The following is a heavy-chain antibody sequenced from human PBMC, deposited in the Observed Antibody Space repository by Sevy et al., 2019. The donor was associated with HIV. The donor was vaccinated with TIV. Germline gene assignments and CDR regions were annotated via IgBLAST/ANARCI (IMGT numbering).Heavy chain of an antibody. CDR3: AKEPGSIDY. CDR1: GFTFSSYA. V-gene: IGHV3-23*01. D-gene: IGHD3-10*01. Sequence: GEALKISCAASGFTFSSYAMSWVRQAPGKGLEWVSAISGSGGSTYYADSVKGRFTISRDNSKNTLYLQMNSLRAEDTAVYYCAKEPGSIDYWGQGTLVTVSS. J-gene: IGHJ4*02. CDR2: ISGSGGST.